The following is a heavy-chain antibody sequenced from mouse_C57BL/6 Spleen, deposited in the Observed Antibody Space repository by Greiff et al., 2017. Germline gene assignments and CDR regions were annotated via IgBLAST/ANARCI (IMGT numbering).Heavy chain of an antibody. Sequence: EVNVVESGGGLVKPGGSLKLSCAASGFTFSDYGMHWVRQAPEKGLEWVAYISSGSSTIYYADTVKGRFTISRDNAKNTLFLQMTSLRSEDTAMYYCAREYYGSSYPWFAYWGQGTLVTVSA. CDR1: GFTFSDYG. J-gene: IGHJ3*01. D-gene: IGHD1-1*01. V-gene: IGHV5-17*01. CDR2: ISSGSSTI. CDR3: AREYYGSSYPWFAY.